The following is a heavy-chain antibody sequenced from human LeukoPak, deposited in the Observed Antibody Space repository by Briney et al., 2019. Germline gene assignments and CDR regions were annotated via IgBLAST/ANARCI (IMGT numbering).Heavy chain of an antibody. J-gene: IGHJ4*02. Sequence: GASVTVSCKASGYTFTSYDINWVRQAPGQGLEWMGWMNPNSGNTGYAQKFQGRVTMTRNTSISTAYMELSSLRSEDTAVYYCARRKIAAAGISDYWGQGTLVTVSS. CDR1: GYTFTSYD. CDR2: MNPNSGNT. CDR3: ARRKIAAAGISDY. V-gene: IGHV1-8*01. D-gene: IGHD6-13*01.